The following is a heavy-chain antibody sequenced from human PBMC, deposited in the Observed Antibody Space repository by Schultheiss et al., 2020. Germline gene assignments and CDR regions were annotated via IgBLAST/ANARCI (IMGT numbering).Heavy chain of an antibody. CDR2: IYYSGST. V-gene: IGHV4-59*01. CDR3: ARGGSSFDY. Sequence: SETLSLSCNVSGGSISNYYWSWIRQPPGKGLEWIGFIYYSGSTDYNPSLKSRVTISVDTSKKQFSLKLTSVTAADTAVYYCARGGSSFDYWGQGSLVTVSS. CDR1: GGSISNYY. D-gene: IGHD6-13*01. J-gene: IGHJ4*02.